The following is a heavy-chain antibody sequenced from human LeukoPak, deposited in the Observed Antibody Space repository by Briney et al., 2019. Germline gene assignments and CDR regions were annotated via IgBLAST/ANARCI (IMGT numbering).Heavy chain of an antibody. CDR1: GYTFTGYY. D-gene: IGHD3-22*01. J-gene: IGHJ4*02. CDR3: ASWPSRSGYYYGHSAYDY. Sequence: ASVKVSCRASGYTFTGYYMHWVRQAPGQGLEWMGWINPNSGGTNYAQKFQGRVTITRDTTISKAYMELSRRRYDDTAVYYCASWPSRSGYYYGHSAYDYWGQGTLVTVSS. V-gene: IGHV1-2*02. CDR2: INPNSGGT.